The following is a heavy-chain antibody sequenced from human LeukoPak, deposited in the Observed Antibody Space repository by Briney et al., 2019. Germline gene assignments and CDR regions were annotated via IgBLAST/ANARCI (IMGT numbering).Heavy chain of an antibody. V-gene: IGHV4-34*01. CDR2: INHSGST. CDR3: ARNLVVAAHFDY. CDR1: GGSLSGYY. D-gene: IGHD2-15*01. Sequence: KPSETLSLTCAVDGGSLSGYYWSWIRQPPGKGLEWIGEINHSGSTNYNPSLKRRVTISVDTSKNQFSLKLSSVTAADTAVYYCARNLVVAAHFDYWGQGTLVTVSS. J-gene: IGHJ4*02.